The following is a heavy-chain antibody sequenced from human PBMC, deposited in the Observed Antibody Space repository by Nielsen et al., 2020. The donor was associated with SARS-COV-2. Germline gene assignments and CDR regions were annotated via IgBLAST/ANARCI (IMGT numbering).Heavy chain of an antibody. D-gene: IGHD5-12*01. CDR2: ISYDGSNQ. J-gene: IGHJ4*02. CDR3: ARDSTGGYSGYGDY. CDR1: GFTFSSYA. Sequence: GESLKISCAASGFTFSSYAMHWVRQAPGKGLEWVAVISYDGSNQYYADSVKGRFTISRDNSKNTLYLQMNSLRAEDTAVYYCARDSTGGYSGYGDYWGQGTLVTVSS. V-gene: IGHV3-30-3*01.